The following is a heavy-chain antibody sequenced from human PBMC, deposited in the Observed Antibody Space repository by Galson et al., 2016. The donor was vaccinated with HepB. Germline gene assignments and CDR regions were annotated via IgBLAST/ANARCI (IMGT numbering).Heavy chain of an antibody. CDR1: GFTFSSYS. D-gene: IGHD1-26*01. V-gene: IGHV3-21*01. J-gene: IGHJ4*02. Sequence: SLRLSCAASGFTFSSYSMNWVRQAPGKGLEWVSSISSSSSYIYYADSAKGRLTISRDNAKNSPYLQMNSLRAGDTAVYYCVRGEIVGAIFDYWGQGTPITVPS. CDR3: VRGEIVGAIFDY. CDR2: ISSSSSYI.